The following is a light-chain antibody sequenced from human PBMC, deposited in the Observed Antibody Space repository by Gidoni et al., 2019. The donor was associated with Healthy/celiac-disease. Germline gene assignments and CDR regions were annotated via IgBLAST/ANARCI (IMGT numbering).Light chain of an antibody. CDR1: QSVSSY. CDR3: QQRSNWLT. V-gene: IGKV3-11*01. J-gene: IGKJ4*01. CDR2: DAS. Sequence: EIVLTQSPATLSLSPGERATLSCRASQSVSSYLAWYQQKPSQAPRLLIYDASNRATGIPARFSGSGSGTDFTLTISSLEPEDFAVYYCQQRSNWLTFGGXTKVEIK.